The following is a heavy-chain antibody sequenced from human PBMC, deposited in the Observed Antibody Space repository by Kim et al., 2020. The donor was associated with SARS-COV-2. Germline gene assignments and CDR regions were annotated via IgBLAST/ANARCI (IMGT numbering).Heavy chain of an antibody. V-gene: IGHV3-21*01. CDR2: ISSSSSYI. D-gene: IGHD3-10*01. J-gene: IGHJ4*02. CDR3: ASYGFTGAITMVRGVHLQHY. CDR1: GFTFSSYS. Sequence: LSLTCAASGFTFSSYSMNWVRQAPGKGLEWVSSISSSSSYIYYADSVKGRFTISRDNAKNSLYLQMNSLRAEDTAVYYCASYGFTGAITMVRGVHLQHYWGQGTLVTVSS.